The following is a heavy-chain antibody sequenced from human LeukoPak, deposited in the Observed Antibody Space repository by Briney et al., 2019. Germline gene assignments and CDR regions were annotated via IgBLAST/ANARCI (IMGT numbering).Heavy chain of an antibody. CDR2: INPNSGGT. J-gene: IGHJ6*03. Sequence: GASVKVSCKASGYTFTGYYMHWVRQAPGQGLEWMGWINPNSGGTSYAQKFQGRVTMTRDTSISTAYMELSRLRSDDTAVYYCARDRVAVAGSYMDVWGKGTTVTVSS. CDR1: GYTFTGYY. CDR3: ARDRVAVAGSYMDV. D-gene: IGHD6-19*01. V-gene: IGHV1-2*02.